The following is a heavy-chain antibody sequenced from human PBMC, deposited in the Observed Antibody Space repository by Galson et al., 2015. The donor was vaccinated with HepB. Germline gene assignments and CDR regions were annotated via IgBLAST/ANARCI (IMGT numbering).Heavy chain of an antibody. CDR2: INHSGST. Sequence: ETLSLTCAVYGGSFSGYYWSRIRQPPGKGLEWIGEINHSGSTNYNPSLKSRVTISVDTSKNQFSLKLSSVTAADTAVYYCARVHAFPYSSSWYLSGWFDPWGQGTLVTVSS. CDR3: ARVHAFPYSSSWYLSGWFDP. V-gene: IGHV4-34*01. J-gene: IGHJ5*02. CDR1: GGSFSGYY. D-gene: IGHD6-13*01.